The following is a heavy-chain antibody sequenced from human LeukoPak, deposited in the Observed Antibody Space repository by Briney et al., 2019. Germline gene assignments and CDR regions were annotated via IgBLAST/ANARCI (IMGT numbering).Heavy chain of an antibody. D-gene: IGHD6-13*01. CDR2: IYYSGST. CDR3: ASRSIAAAGVRWFDP. Sequence: SSETLSLTCTVSGGSISSYYWSWIRQPPGKGLEWIGYIYYSGSTNYNPSLKSRVTISVDTSKNQFSLKLSSVTAADTAVYYCASRSIAAAGVRWFDPSGQGTLVTGSS. J-gene: IGHJ5*02. V-gene: IGHV4-59*01. CDR1: GGSISSYY.